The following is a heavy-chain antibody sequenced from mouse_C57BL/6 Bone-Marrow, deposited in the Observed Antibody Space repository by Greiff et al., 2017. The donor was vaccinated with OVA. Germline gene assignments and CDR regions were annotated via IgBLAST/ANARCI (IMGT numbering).Heavy chain of an antibody. CDR1: GYAFSSSW. V-gene: IGHV1-82*01. CDR2: IYPGDGDT. J-gene: IGHJ1*03. CDR3: ARSRDGYYVRYFDV. D-gene: IGHD2-3*01. Sequence: VQLQQSGPELVKPGASVKISCKASGYAFSSSWMNWVKQRPGKGLEWIGRIYPGDGDTNYNGKFKGKATLTADKSSSTAYMQLSSLTSEDSAVDFCARSRDGYYVRYFDVWGTGTTVTVSS.